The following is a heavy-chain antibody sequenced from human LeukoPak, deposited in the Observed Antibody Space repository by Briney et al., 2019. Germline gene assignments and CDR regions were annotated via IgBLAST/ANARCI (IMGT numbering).Heavy chain of an antibody. D-gene: IGHD5-18*01. V-gene: IGHV4-31*03. Sequence: PSETLSLTCTVSGGSISSGGYYWSWIRQHPGKGLEWIGYIYYSGSTYYNPSLKSRVTISVDTSKNQFSLKLSSVTDAGTAVYYCARESTILDTAIDYWGQGTLVTVSS. CDR3: ARESTILDTAIDY. J-gene: IGHJ4*02. CDR2: IYYSGST. CDR1: GGSISSGGYY.